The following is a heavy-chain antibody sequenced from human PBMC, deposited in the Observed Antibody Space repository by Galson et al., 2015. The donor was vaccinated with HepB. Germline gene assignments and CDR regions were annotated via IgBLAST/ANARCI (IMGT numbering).Heavy chain of an antibody. D-gene: IGHD5-24*01. CDR2: IYPGDSDT. V-gene: IGHV5-51*03. CDR1: GYNFRNYW. Sequence: QSGAEVKKPGESLKISCKGSGYNFRNYWIGWGRQMPGKGLEWMGIIYPGDSDTTYSPSFQGQVTISADKSISTAYLQWSSLKALDTAIYYCARRMEMASFFDFWGQGTLVTVSS. J-gene: IGHJ4*02. CDR3: ARRMEMASFFDF.